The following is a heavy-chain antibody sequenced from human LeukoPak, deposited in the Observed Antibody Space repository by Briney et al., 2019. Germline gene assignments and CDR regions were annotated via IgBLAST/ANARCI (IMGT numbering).Heavy chain of an antibody. Sequence: GGSLRLSCAASGFTFSSYAMSWVRQVPGKGLEWVSAISGSGGSTYYADSVKGRFTISRDNSKNTLYLQMNSLRAEDTAIYYCAKDLGASETYYDILTGYNYFDYWGQGTLVTVSS. CDR1: GFTFSSYA. CDR3: AKDLGASETYYDILTGYNYFDY. V-gene: IGHV3-23*01. D-gene: IGHD3-9*01. J-gene: IGHJ4*02. CDR2: ISGSGGST.